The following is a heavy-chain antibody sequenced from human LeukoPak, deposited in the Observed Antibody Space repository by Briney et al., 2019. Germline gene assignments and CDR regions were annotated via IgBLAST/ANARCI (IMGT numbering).Heavy chain of an antibody. V-gene: IGHV3-30*18. J-gene: IGHJ4*01. CDR3: AKDRLGALYYYDSSGYYRFDY. CDR2: ISYDGSNQ. D-gene: IGHD3-22*01. CDR1: EFTFSSYG. Sequence: GGSLRRSCAASEFTFSSYGMHWVRQAPGKGLEWVAVISYDGSNQYYADTVKGRFTISRDNSKNTLYLQMNSLRAEDTAVYYCAKDRLGALYYYDSSGYYRFDYWGQGTLVTVSS.